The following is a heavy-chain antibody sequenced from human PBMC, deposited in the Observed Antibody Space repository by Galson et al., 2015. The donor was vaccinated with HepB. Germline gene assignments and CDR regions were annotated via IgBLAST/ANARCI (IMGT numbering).Heavy chain of an antibody. J-gene: IGHJ3*02. D-gene: IGHD3-22*01. CDR3: ASLTYYYDSSGYFDAFDI. CDR1: GFTVSSNY. Sequence: SLRLSCAASGFTVSSNYMSWVRQAPGKGLEWVSVIYSGGSTYYADSVKGRFTICRHNSKNTLYLQMNSLRAEDTAVYYCASLTYYYDSSGYFDAFDIWGQGTMVTVSS. V-gene: IGHV3-53*04. CDR2: IYSGGST.